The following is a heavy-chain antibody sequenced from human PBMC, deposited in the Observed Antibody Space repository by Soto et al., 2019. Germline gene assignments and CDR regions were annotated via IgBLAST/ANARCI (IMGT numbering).Heavy chain of an antibody. Sequence: EVQLLESGGGLVQPGGSLRLSCAASGFTFINNAMTWVRQAPGKGLEWVSAISGGGDTTSYADSVKGRFTVSRDGSKNTLYLQMSSLTAEDTALYYCAKGRGGSGSLTPRVDFWGQGTLVTVSS. J-gene: IGHJ4*02. CDR2: ISGGGDTT. CDR3: AKGRGGSGSLTPRVDF. CDR1: GFTFINNA. D-gene: IGHD3-10*01. V-gene: IGHV3-23*01.